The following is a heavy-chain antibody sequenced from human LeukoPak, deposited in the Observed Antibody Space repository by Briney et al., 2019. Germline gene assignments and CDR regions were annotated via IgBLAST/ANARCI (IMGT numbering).Heavy chain of an antibody. Sequence: SETLSLTCTVSGGSIGGYYWSWLRQPPGMGLEWIGYIYSSGGINYNPSLKSRLTISVDTSKNQFSLKLNSVTAADTAVYYCAREGVLLWFGELFPNWFDPWGQGTLVTVSS. CDR2: IYSSGGI. D-gene: IGHD3-10*01. CDR1: GGSIGGYY. J-gene: IGHJ5*02. CDR3: AREGVLLWFGELFPNWFDP. V-gene: IGHV4-4*08.